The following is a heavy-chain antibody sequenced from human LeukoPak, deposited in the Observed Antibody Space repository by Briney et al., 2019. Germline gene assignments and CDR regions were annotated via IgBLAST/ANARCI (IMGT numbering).Heavy chain of an antibody. V-gene: IGHV4-39*01. J-gene: IGHJ4*02. D-gene: IGHD6-19*01. CDR1: GGSISSSSYY. CDR2: IYYSGST. CDR3: ASINTWPIAVAGTSRY. Sequence: SETLSLTCTVSGGSISSSSYYWGWIRQPPGKGLEWIGSIYYSGSTYYNPSLKSRVTISVDTSKNQFSLKLSSVTAADTAVYYCASINTWPIAVAGTSRYWGQGTLVTVSS.